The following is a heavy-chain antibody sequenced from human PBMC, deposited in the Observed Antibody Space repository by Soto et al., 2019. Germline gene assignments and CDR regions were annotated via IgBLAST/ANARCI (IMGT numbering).Heavy chain of an antibody. Sequence: EVQLVESGGGLVQPGGSLKLSCAASGFTFSGSAMHWVRQASGKGLEWVGRIRSKANSYATAYAASVKGRFTISRDDLKNTAYLQMNSLKTEDTAVYYCTRLTYYYGSGSYYNYDYWGQGTLVTVSS. CDR1: GFTFSGSA. D-gene: IGHD3-10*01. V-gene: IGHV3-73*02. CDR2: IRSKANSYAT. J-gene: IGHJ4*02. CDR3: TRLTYYYGSGSYYNYDY.